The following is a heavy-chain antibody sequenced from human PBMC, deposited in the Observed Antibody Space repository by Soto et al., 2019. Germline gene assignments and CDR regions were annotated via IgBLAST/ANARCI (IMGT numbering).Heavy chain of an antibody. V-gene: IGHV1-46*01. Sequence: ASVKVSCKTSGYVFTDYFMHWVRQAPREGLEWMGIINVSGGGTTNAQKFQGRVTMTRDTSTSTVYMELSSLRSEDTAVYYCAREPLGDSSGYGYYYYGMDVWGQGTTVTVSS. CDR3: AREPLGDSSGYGYYYYGMDV. J-gene: IGHJ6*02. D-gene: IGHD3-22*01. CDR1: GYVFTDYF. CDR2: INVSGGGT.